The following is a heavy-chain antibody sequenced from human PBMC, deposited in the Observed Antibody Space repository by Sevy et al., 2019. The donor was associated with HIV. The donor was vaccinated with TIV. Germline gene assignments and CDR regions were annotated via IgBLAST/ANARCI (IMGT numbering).Heavy chain of an antibody. Sequence: GGSLRLSCATSGFSFSTYGMHWVRQAPGKGLEWVAGIWYDGSKKQYADTVKGGFTISRGNSKKTMYLQMNSLRVEDTALFYCARERDENSSGWSVPFDNWGQGTLVTVSS. J-gene: IGHJ4*02. CDR3: ARERDENSSGWSVPFDN. D-gene: IGHD6-19*01. V-gene: IGHV3-33*01. CDR1: GFSFSTYG. CDR2: IWYDGSKK.